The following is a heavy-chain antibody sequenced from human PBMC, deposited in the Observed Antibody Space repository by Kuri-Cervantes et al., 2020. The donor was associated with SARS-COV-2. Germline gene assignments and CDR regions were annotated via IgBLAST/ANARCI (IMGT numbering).Heavy chain of an antibody. V-gene: IGHV1-46*01. CDR1: GYIFTNYY. CDR2: INPSGGGT. D-gene: IGHD6-6*01. CDR3: ARGRLSSDYFDY. J-gene: IGHJ4*02. Sequence: SVKVSCKASGYIFTNYYMSWARQAPGQGLEWLGIINPSGGGTSYAQKFQGRVTMTRDTSTSTVYMELSSLRSEDTAVYYCARGRLSSDYFDYWGQGTLVTVSS.